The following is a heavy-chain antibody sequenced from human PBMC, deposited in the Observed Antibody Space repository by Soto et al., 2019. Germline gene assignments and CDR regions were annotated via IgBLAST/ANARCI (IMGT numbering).Heavy chain of an antibody. V-gene: IGHV3-30*18. D-gene: IGHD2-8*01. CDR1: GFTFSSYG. J-gene: IGHJ6*02. CDR3: AKEQVKIVLMVYANYYGMDA. Sequence: GGSLRLSCAASGFTFSSYGMHWVRQAPGKGLEWVAVISYDGSNKYYADSVKGRFTISRDNSKNTLYLQMNSLRAEDTAVYYCAKEQVKIVLMVYANYYGMDAWGQGTTVTVSS. CDR2: ISYDGSNK.